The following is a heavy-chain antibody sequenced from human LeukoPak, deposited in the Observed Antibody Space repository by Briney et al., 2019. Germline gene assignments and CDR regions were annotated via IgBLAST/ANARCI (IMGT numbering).Heavy chain of an antibody. CDR2: LSGSIGRT. D-gene: IGHD1-7*01. CDR1: GFTFSNYG. CDR3: AKDKEATTGTTPFFDC. J-gene: IGHJ4*02. V-gene: IGHV3-23*01. Sequence: GGSLRLSCAASGFTFSNYGMTWVRQAPGKGLEWVSTLSGSIGRTYYAGSVKGRFTVSRDNSKNTLYLQMNSLRAEDTALYYCAKDKEATTGTTPFFDCWGQGTLVTVSS.